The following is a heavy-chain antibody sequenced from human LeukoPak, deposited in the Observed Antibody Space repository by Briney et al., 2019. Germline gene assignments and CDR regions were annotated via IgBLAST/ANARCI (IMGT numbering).Heavy chain of an antibody. V-gene: IGHV3-23*01. CDR2: ISGSGGST. Sequence: GGSLRLSCAASGFTFSSYAMSWVRQAPGNGLEWVSAISGSGGSTYYADSVKGRFTISRDNSKNTLYLQMNSLRAEDTAVYYCAKGGSPYYDSSGYYSRGYYFDYWGQGTLVTVSS. CDR1: GFTFSSYA. J-gene: IGHJ4*02. CDR3: AKGGSPYYDSSGYYSRGYYFDY. D-gene: IGHD3-22*01.